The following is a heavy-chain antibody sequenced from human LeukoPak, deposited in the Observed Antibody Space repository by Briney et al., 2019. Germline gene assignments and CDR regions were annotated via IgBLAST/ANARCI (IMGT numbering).Heavy chain of an antibody. J-gene: IGHJ4*02. CDR2: INHSGST. V-gene: IGHV4-34*01. CDR3: ARGFRRRADYYGSGSSVDY. CDR1: GGSFSGYY. D-gene: IGHD3-10*01. Sequence: SETLSLTCAVYGGSFSGYYWSWIRQPPGKGLEWIGEINHSGSTNYNPSLKSRVTISVDTSKNQFSLKLSSVTAADTAVYYCARGFRRRADYYGSGSSVDYWGQGTLVTVSS.